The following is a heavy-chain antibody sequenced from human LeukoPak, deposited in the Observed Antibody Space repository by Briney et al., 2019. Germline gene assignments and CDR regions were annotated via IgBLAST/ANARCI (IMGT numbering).Heavy chain of an antibody. CDR2: IYTSGST. V-gene: IGHV4-4*07. Sequence: PSETLSLXCTVSGGSISSYYWSWIRQPAGKGLEWIGRIYTSGSTHYNPSLTSRVTMSVDTSKNQFSLMLSSVTAADTAVYYCARSLRYFDWSTPRNNKNWFDPWGQGTLVTVSS. CDR1: GGSISSYY. D-gene: IGHD3-9*01. CDR3: ARSLRYFDWSTPRNNKNWFDP. J-gene: IGHJ5*02.